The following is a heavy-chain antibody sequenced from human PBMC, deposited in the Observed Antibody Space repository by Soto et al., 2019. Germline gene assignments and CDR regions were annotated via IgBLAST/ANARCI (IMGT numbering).Heavy chain of an antibody. CDR3: VPGSSGTRGEDS. V-gene: IGHV3-23*01. CDR2: VSEYGDVT. CDR1: GLTLSNHA. Sequence: GGSLRLSCAASGLTLSNHAMTWVRQAPGKGLDWVSTVSEYGDVTYYADSVRGRFTISRDNSKNTLYLQLNNLRVEDTAVYYCVPGSSGTRGEDSWGPGVVVTVS. D-gene: IGHD3-10*01. J-gene: IGHJ4*02.